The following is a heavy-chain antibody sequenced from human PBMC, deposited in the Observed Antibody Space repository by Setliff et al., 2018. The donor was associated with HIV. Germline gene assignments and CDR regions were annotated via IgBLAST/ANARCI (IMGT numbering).Heavy chain of an antibody. CDR3: GRVAGYCAPSRCYGYNAFDI. CDR1: GGSVSTSSYS. CDR2: IYHTGKT. Sequence: SETLSLTCTVSGGSVSTSSYSWGWIRQPPEKGLEWIGTIYHTGKTYYNSSLNSRVTIAVDTSKDQFSLNLSTVTAADTAVYYCGRVAGYCAPSRCYGYNAFDIWGPGKMVTVSS. V-gene: IGHV4-39*01. J-gene: IGHJ3*02. D-gene: IGHD2-15*01.